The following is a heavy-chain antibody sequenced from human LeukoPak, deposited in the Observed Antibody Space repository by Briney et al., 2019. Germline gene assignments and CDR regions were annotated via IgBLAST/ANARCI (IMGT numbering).Heavy chain of an antibody. J-gene: IGHJ6*03. CDR2: ISAYTGNT. Sequence: ASVKVSCKASGYTFTSYGISWVRQAPGQGLEWMGWISAYTGNTNSAQKLQGRVTMTTDTSTSTAYMELRSLRTDDTAVYYCARDPGEVVVPAAKSGYYYMDVWGKGTTVTVSS. CDR1: GYTFTSYG. CDR3: ARDPGEVVVPAAKSGYYYMDV. D-gene: IGHD2-2*01. V-gene: IGHV1-18*01.